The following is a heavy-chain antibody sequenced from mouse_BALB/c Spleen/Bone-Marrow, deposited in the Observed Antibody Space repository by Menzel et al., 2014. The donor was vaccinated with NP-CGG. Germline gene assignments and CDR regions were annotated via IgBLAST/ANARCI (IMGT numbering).Heavy chain of an antibody. D-gene: IGHD1-1*01. Sequence: QVQLKESGAELVRPGSSVKISCKASGYAFSTYWMSWVKQRPGQGLEWVGQIYPGDGDTKYNGKFKDKATLTADKSSSTAYMQLSSLTSEDSAVYFCARSRYGSNYDYWGQGTTLTVSS. CDR3: ARSRYGSNYDY. J-gene: IGHJ2*01. V-gene: IGHV1-80*01. CDR2: IYPGDGDT. CDR1: GYAFSTYW.